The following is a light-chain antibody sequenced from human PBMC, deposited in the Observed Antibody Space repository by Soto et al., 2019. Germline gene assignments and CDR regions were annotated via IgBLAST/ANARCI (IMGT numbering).Light chain of an antibody. CDR3: QQYSLYPWT. Sequence: DIPMTQSPSTLSASVGDRVTITCRASQSIGSSLAWYQQKPGKAPNLLIYKAFSLESGVPSRFSGSGSGAEFTLTISSLQPDDFAPYYCQQYSLYPWTFGQGTKVESK. V-gene: IGKV1-5*03. CDR1: QSIGSS. CDR2: KAF. J-gene: IGKJ1*01.